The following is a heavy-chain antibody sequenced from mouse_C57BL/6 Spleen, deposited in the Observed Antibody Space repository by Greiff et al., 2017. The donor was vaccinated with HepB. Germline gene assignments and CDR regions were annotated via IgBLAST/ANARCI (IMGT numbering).Heavy chain of an antibody. CDR1: GYTFTSYW. J-gene: IGHJ3*01. Sequence: QVQLQQPGAELVKPGTSVKLSCKASGYTFTSYWMHWVKQRPGQGLEWIGVIDPSDSYTNYNQKFKGKATLTVDTSSSTAYMQLSSLESEDSAVYYCARSDDGYFWFAYWGQGTLVTVSA. CDR3: ARSDDGYFWFAY. D-gene: IGHD2-3*01. V-gene: IGHV1-59*01. CDR2: IDPSDSYT.